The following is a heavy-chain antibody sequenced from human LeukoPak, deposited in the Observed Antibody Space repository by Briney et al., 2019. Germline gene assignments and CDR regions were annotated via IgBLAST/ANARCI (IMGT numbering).Heavy chain of an antibody. J-gene: IGHJ4*02. Sequence: GGSLRLSCAASGFTFSSYSMNWVRQAPGKGLEWVSSISSSSSYIYYADSVKGRFTISRDNAKNSLYLQLNSLRAEDTAVYYCARGGRVGEMATIVYWGQGTLVTVSS. D-gene: IGHD5-24*01. CDR2: ISSSSSYI. CDR3: ARGGRVGEMATIVY. V-gene: IGHV3-21*01. CDR1: GFTFSSYS.